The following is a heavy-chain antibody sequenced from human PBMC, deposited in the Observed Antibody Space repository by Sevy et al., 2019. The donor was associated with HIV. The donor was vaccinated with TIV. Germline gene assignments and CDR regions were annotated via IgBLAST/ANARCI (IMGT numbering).Heavy chain of an antibody. CDR3: ARQGGIVDRAFDN. D-gene: IGHD2-21*01. CDR2: VFFSGNT. J-gene: IGHJ4*02. Sequence: SETLSLTCTVSGGSISRSSYDWGWIRQPPGKGLEGIGSVFFSGNTYYNPSLKSRVTIFVDRSKNQISLRLTSVTAADTAVYYWARQGGIVDRAFDNWGQGTLVTVSS. CDR1: GGSISRSSYD. V-gene: IGHV4-39*01.